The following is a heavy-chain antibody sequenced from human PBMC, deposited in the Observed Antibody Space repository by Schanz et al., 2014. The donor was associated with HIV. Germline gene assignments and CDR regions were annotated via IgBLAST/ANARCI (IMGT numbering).Heavy chain of an antibody. D-gene: IGHD6-19*01. Sequence: VQVVESGGGLVQPGRSLRLSCTASGFTFSSSGMHWVRQAPGKGLEWVAAMWYDESHKGYADSVKGRFTISRDNSKNTLFLQMNSLRAEDTALYYCARDKLAGFSTGWNAFDIWGHGTMVTVSS. CDR2: MWYDESHK. CDR3: ARDKLAGFSTGWNAFDI. V-gene: IGHV3-33*01. J-gene: IGHJ3*02. CDR1: GFTFSSSG.